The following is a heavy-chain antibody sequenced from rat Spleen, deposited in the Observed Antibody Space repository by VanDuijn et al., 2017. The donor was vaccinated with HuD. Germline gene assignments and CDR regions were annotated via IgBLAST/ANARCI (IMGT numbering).Heavy chain of an antibody. CDR1: GFTFSNFG. V-gene: IGHV5-19*01. CDR2: IGPRADVT. J-gene: IGHJ2*01. CDR3: ARQGLLQWRFYFDY. D-gene: IGHD1-1*01. Sequence: EVQLVESGGGLVLPGRSLKLSCEASGFTFSNFGMHWIRQTPTKGLEWVASIGPRADVTYYRDSVKGRFTISKDNAKSTLYLQMNSLRSEDTATYYCARQGLLQWRFYFDYWGQGVMVTVSS.